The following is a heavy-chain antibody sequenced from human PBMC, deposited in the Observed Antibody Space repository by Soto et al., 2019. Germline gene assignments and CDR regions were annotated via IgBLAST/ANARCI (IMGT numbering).Heavy chain of an antibody. CDR1: GGSISTVDYW. Sequence: QVQLQESGPGLVKPSQTLSLTCTVSGGSISTVDYWWSWIRQSPDMGLEWIGHIYDGGRTYNNPSLESGVTMSVDTSRSQLYLTLSSVSAADTAVYYCARGPSGDKVASWGQGTLVTVSS. CDR3: ARGPSGDKVAS. CDR2: IYDGGRT. D-gene: IGHD7-27*01. J-gene: IGHJ4*02. V-gene: IGHV4-30-4*01.